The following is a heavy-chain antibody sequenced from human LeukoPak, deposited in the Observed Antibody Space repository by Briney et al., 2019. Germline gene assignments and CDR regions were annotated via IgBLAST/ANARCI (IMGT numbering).Heavy chain of an antibody. CDR3: ARGYDSSGYYYLPVDY. V-gene: IGHV1-46*01. CDR2: INSSGGST. Sequence: ASVKLSCKASGYTFTSNYMHWERHAPRQGLEWMGIINSSGGSTSYAQKFQCRITMTRDTSTSTVYMDHISLRSEDTAVYYCARGYDSSGYYYLPVDYWGQGTLVTVSS. D-gene: IGHD3-22*01. J-gene: IGHJ4*02. CDR1: GYTFTSNY.